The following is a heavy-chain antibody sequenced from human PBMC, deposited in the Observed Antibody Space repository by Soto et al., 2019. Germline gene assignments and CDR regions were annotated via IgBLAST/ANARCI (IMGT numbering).Heavy chain of an antibody. CDR3: TRDRLTLTTSLIFDF. CDR2: ISPYSGKT. V-gene: IGHV1-18*01. J-gene: IGHJ4*02. CDR1: GYTFTNYG. Sequence: QVQLVQSGAEVKKPGASMKVSFKASGYTFTNYGIAWVRQAPGQGLEWMGWISPYSGKTDYRQNLQGRVTMTADTSTTTAYMELRSLRSDDTAVYYCTRDRLTLTTSLIFDFWGQGTLVTVSS. D-gene: IGHD3-9*01.